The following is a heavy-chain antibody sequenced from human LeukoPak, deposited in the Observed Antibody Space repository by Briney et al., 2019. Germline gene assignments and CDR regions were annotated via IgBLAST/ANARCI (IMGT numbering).Heavy chain of an antibody. V-gene: IGHV3-64*02. CDR1: GFTFSDYT. Sequence: GGSLRLSCAASGFTFSDYTMHWVRLAPGKRLEYVSAITANGGSKYHADSVRARFTVSRDNSKNTLYLQMGSLRAEDTALYYCARGPNYSFYMDVWGKGTAVAVS. CDR3: ARGPNYSFYMDV. J-gene: IGHJ6*03. CDR2: ITANGGSK.